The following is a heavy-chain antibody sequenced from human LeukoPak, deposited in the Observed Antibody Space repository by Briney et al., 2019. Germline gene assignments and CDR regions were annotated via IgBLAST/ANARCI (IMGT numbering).Heavy chain of an antibody. Sequence: LPGGSLRLSCAASGLSFSSYAMHWVRQAPGKGLEWVAVISYDGTEKYYGDSVKGRFTISRDNSKNTLYLQMNSLRAEDTALYYCARDGHGVPLDYWGQGTLVTVSS. D-gene: IGHD4-17*01. J-gene: IGHJ4*02. CDR3: ARDGHGVPLDY. CDR2: ISYDGTEK. CDR1: GLSFSSYA. V-gene: IGHV3-30-3*01.